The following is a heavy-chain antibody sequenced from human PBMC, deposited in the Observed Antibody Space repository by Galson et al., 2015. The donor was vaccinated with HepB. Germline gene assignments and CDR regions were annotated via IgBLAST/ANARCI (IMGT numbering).Heavy chain of an antibody. CDR3: ARQFGESYYYGMDV. CDR2: IDWDDDK. J-gene: IGHJ6*02. Sequence: PALVKPTQTLTLTCTFSGFSLSTSGMCVSWIRQPPGKALEWLARIDWDDDKYYSTSLKTRLTISKDTSKNQVVLTMTNMDPVDTATYYCARQFGESYYYGMDVWGQGTTVTVSS. CDR1: GFSLSTSGMC. V-gene: IGHV2-70*11. D-gene: IGHD3-10*01.